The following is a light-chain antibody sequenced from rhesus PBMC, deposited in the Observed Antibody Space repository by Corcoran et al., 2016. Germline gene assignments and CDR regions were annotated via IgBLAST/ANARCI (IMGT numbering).Light chain of an antibody. J-gene: IGKJ4*01. V-gene: IGKV1-19*01. CDR2: YAS. CDR3: QQYDDLPLT. Sequence: DIQMTQSPSSLSASVGDKVTITCHASQDISSWLAWYQQQTGTAPKPLIYYASTLQSGVPSRFSGRGSGTVYTLTIRSLQPQDFAPYYCQQYDDLPLTFGGGTKVEIK. CDR1: QDISSW.